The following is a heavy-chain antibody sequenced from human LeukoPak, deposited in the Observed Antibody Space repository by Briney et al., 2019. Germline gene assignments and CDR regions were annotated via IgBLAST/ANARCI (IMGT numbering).Heavy chain of an antibody. J-gene: IGHJ5*02. CDR2: INPNRHGI. V-gene: IGHV1-2*02. Sequence: ASVKVSCKASGYTFTDYYIHWVRQAPGQGLEWMGWINPNRHGINYAQKFQGRVTMSRDTSISTAYMELSRLRSDDTAVYYCARVKALGIVGSTTVFDPWGQGTLVTVSS. CDR1: GYTFTDYY. D-gene: IGHD1-26*01. CDR3: ARVKALGIVGSTTVFDP.